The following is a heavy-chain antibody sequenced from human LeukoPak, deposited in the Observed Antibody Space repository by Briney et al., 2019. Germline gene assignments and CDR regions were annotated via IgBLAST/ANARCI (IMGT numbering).Heavy chain of an antibody. V-gene: IGHV4-59*12. Sequence: PSETLSLTCTVSGGSISNYYWSWIRQPPGKGLEWIGYIYYSGSTNYNPSLKSRVTISVDTSKNQFSLKLSSVTAADTAVYYCARDRVTTVTTTGFRYYYYYMDVWGKGTTVTVSS. D-gene: IGHD4-11*01. CDR2: IYYSGST. J-gene: IGHJ6*03. CDR3: ARDRVTTVTTTGFRYYYYYMDV. CDR1: GGSISNYY.